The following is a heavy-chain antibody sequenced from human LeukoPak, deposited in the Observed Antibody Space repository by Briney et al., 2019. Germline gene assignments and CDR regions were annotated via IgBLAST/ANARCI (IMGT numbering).Heavy chain of an antibody. D-gene: IGHD3-22*01. CDR3: ARANSVPYYYDSSGYSALYYFDY. CDR2: INPNSGGT. CDR1: GYTFTGYY. V-gene: IGHV1-2*02. Sequence: ASVKVSCKASGYTFTGYYMHWVRQAPGQGLEWMGWINPNSGGTNYAQKFQGRVTMTRDTSISTAYMELSRLRSDDTAVYYCARANSVPYYYDSSGYSALYYFDYWGQGTLVTVSS. J-gene: IGHJ4*02.